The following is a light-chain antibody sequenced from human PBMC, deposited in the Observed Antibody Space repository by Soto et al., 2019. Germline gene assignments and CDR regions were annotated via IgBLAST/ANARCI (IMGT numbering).Light chain of an antibody. CDR2: RNN. V-gene: IGLV1-47*01. CDR1: SSNIGSNY. J-gene: IGLJ2*01. Sequence: QCLLTQPASGYGAPRQKVTISCSRSSSNIGSNYVYWYQQLPGTAPKLLIYRNNQRPSGVPDRFSGSKSGTSASLAISGLQSEDEAEYYCAAWDGSLNNVLFGGGTKVTVL. CDR3: AAWDGSLNNVL.